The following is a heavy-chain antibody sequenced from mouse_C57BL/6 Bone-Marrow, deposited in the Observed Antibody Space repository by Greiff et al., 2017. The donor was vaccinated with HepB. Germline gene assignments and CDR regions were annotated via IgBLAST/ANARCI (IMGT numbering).Heavy chain of an antibody. Sequence: QVQLQQSGAELARPGASVKLSCKASGYTFTSYGISWVKQRTGQGLEWIGEIYPRSGNTYYNEKFKGKATLTADKSSRTAYMELRSLTSEDSAVYVCARGGYWYVGVWGTGTTVTVSS. CDR3: ARGGYWYVGV. J-gene: IGHJ1*03. CDR1: GYTFTSYG. CDR2: IYPRSGNT. V-gene: IGHV1-81*01.